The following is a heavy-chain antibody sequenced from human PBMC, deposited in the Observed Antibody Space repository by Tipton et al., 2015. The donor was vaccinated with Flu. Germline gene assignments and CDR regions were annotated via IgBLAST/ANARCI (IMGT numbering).Heavy chain of an antibody. D-gene: IGHD4-23*01. Sequence: TLSLTCTVSGGSISSSSYYWGWIRQPAGKGLEWIGRIYTSGSTNYNPSLKSRVTISVDTSKNQFSLKLSSVTAADTAVYYCASPRGGEIPFFDYWGQGTLVTVSS. CDR2: IYTSGST. J-gene: IGHJ4*02. CDR1: GGSISSSSYY. CDR3: ASPRGGEIPFFDY. V-gene: IGHV4-61*02.